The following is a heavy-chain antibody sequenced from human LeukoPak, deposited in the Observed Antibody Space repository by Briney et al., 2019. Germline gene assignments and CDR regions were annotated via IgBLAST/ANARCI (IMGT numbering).Heavy chain of an antibody. CDR2: ISGSGAST. J-gene: IGHJ6*02. V-gene: IGHV3-23*01. CDR1: GFTLGSFA. D-gene: IGHD5-12*01. Sequence: GGSLTLSCAASGFTLGSFAMNWVRQAPGKGLEWVSVISGSGASTYYADPVKGRFTISRDNSNNTLYLQMNSLRAEDSAVYYCANGAVDIVVTPPEGYFYYAMDVWGQGTTVSVSS. CDR3: ANGAVDIVVTPPEGYFYYAMDV.